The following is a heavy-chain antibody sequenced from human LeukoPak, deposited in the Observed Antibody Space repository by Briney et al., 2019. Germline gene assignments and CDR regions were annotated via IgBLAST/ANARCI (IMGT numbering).Heavy chain of an antibody. J-gene: IGHJ4*02. V-gene: IGHV3-33*01. CDR3: ARDRSYGEDSDY. Sequence: PGRSLRLSCAASGFSFSNYGMHWVRQAPGKGLEWVAVIWYDGSDKYYADSVKGRFTISRDNSKNTLYLEMNNLRAEDTAVYYCARDRSYGEDSDYWGQGTLVTVSS. CDR1: GFSFSNYG. D-gene: IGHD4/OR15-4a*01. CDR2: IWYDGSDK.